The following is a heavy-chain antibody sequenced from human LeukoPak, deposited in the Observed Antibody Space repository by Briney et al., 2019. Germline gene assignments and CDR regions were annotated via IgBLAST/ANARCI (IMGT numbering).Heavy chain of an antibody. D-gene: IGHD1-1*01. J-gene: IGHJ4*02. CDR3: AREAGTGTSYYFDY. CDR1: GFTFSSYS. CDR2: ISSSSSYI. Sequence: GGSLRLSCAASGFTFSSYSMNWVRQAPGKGLEWVSSISSSSSYIYYADSVKGRFTISRDNAKNSLYLQMNSLRAEDTAVYYRAREAGTGTSYYFDYWGQGTLVTVSS. V-gene: IGHV3-21*01.